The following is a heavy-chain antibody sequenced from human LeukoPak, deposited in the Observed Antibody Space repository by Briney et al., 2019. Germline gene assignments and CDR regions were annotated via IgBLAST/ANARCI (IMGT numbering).Heavy chain of an antibody. CDR3: NSGSYWDY. J-gene: IGHJ4*02. CDR2: ISYDGSNK. Sequence: GGSLRLSCAASGFTFSSYAMHWVRQAPGKGLEWVAVISYDGSNKYYADSVKGRFTISRDNSKNMLYLQMNSLRAEDTAVYYCNSGSYWDYWGQGTLVTVSS. V-gene: IGHV3-30*04. CDR1: GFTFSSYA. D-gene: IGHD1-26*01.